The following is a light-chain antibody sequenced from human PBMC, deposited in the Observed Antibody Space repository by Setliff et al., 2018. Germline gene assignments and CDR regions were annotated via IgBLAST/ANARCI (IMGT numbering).Light chain of an antibody. J-gene: IGLJ1*01. CDR2: EVS. V-gene: IGLV2-8*01. Sequence: QSALAQPPSASGSPGQSVTISCTGTSSDVGGYNYVSWYQQHPGKAPKLMIYEVSKRPSGVPDRFSGSKSGNTASLTVSGLQAEDEADYYCSSYAGSAGNVFGTGTKVT. CDR3: SSYAGSAGNV. CDR1: SSDVGGYNY.